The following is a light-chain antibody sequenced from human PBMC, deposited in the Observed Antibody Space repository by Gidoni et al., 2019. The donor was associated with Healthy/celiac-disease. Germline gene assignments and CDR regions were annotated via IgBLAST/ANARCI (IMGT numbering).Light chain of an antibody. CDR1: QSVSNI. Sequence: IVMTHPPATLSVSPGERATIPCRASQSVSNILAWYQQKPGQAPRLLIYGASTRATGIPARFSGSGSGTEFTLTISSLQSEDVAVYYCQQYNNGPLTFGGGTKVEIK. CDR3: QQYNNGPLT. CDR2: GAS. J-gene: IGKJ4*01. V-gene: IGKV3-15*01.